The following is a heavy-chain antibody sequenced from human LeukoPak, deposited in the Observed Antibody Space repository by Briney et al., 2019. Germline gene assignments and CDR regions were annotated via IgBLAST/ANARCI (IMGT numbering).Heavy chain of an antibody. V-gene: IGHV1-2*02. D-gene: IGHD1-1*01. J-gene: IGHJ4*02. CDR2: INPNSGGT. Sequence: ASVKVSCKASGYTFTGYYMHWVRQAPGQGLEWMGWINPNSGGTNYAQKFQGRVTMTRDTSISTAYMELSRLRSDNTAVYYCAREGVDWNHSVYYFDYWGQGTLVTVSS. CDR1: GYTFTGYY. CDR3: AREGVDWNHSVYYFDY.